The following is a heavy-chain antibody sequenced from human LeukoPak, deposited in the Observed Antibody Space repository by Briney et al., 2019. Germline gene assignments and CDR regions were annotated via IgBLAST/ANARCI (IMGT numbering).Heavy chain of an antibody. D-gene: IGHD3-22*01. V-gene: IGHV1-2*02. Sequence: ASVKVSCKASGYTFTGYYMHWVRQAPGQGLEWMGWINLNSGGTNYAQKFQGRVTMTRDTSISTAYMELSRLRSDDTAVYYCARARNYYDSSGSFDYWGQGTRVTLSS. CDR3: ARARNYYDSSGSFDY. CDR1: GYTFTGYY. CDR2: INLNSGGT. J-gene: IGHJ4*02.